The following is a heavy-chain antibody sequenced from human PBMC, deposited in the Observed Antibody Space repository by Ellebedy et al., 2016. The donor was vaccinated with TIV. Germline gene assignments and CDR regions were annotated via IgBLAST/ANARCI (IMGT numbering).Heavy chain of an antibody. CDR3: ARQVRPGRLWFGELVRSAFDY. CDR1: GYSFTSYW. Sequence: PGGSLRLSCKGSGYSFTSYWIGWVRQMPGKGLEWMGIIYPGDSDTRYSPSFQGQVTISADKSISTAYLQWSSLKASDTAMYYCARQVRPGRLWFGELVRSAFDYWGQGTLVTVSS. J-gene: IGHJ4*02. D-gene: IGHD3-10*01. CDR2: IYPGDSDT. V-gene: IGHV5-51*01.